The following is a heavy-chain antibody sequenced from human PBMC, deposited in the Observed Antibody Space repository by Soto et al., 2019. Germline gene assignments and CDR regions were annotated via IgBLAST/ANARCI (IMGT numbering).Heavy chain of an antibody. D-gene: IGHD6-19*01. CDR3: AKNMAGNEDWLEP. V-gene: IGHV3-23*01. CDR2: ISYTITNT. J-gene: IGHJ5*02. Sequence: VGSLRLSCASSVFTFKDFAMSCVRHSPGKGLEWVSTISYTITNTYYADSVKGRFTISRDNFKKMLHLQMNSLRAEDTATYYCAKNMAGNEDWLEPWGQGTLVNVSS. CDR1: VFTFKDFA.